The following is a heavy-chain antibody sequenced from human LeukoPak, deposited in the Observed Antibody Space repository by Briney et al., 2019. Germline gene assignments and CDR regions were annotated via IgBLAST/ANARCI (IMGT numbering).Heavy chain of an antibody. V-gene: IGHV1-18*01. CDR3: ARDRRGGYCSSTSCYVNLFDR. CDR2: ISAYNGNT. J-gene: IGHJ5*02. Sequence: ASVKVSCNASGYTFTSYGISWVRQAPGQGLEWMGWISAYNGNTNYAQKLQGRVTMTTDTSTSTAYMELRSLRSDDTAVYYCARDRRGGYCSSTSCYVNLFDRWGQGTLVTVSS. CDR1: GYTFTSYG. D-gene: IGHD2-2*01.